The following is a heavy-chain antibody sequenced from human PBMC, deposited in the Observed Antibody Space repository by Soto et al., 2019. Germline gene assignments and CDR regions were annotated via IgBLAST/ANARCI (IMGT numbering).Heavy chain of an antibody. CDR2: IDPTDSFT. V-gene: IGHV5-10-1*01. J-gene: IGHJ3*01. CDR1: GYKFTTFW. D-gene: IGHD2-15*01. Sequence: GESLKISCNASGYKFTTFWLKWVRQTPGKGLEWLGRIDPTDSFTNYSPPFEGHVTISVDRSISTAYLQWNSLQASDTAIYYCARPAGGGSRDAFDVWGQGTTVTVSS. CDR3: ARPAGGGSRDAFDV.